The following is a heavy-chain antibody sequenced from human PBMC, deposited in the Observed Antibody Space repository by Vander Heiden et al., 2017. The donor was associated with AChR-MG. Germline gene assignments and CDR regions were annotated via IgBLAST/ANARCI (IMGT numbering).Heavy chain of an antibody. CDR3: ARDGYCTNGVCSYGMDV. V-gene: IGHV1-69*01. J-gene: IGHJ6*02. D-gene: IGHD2-8*01. CDR2: IIPIFGTA. CDR1: GGTFSSYA. Sequence: QVQLVQSGAEVKKPGSSVKVSCKASGGTFSSYAISWVRRAPGQGLEWMGGIIPIFGTANYAQKFQGRVTITADESTSTAYMELSSLRSEDTAVYYCARDGYCTNGVCSYGMDVWGQGTTVTVSS.